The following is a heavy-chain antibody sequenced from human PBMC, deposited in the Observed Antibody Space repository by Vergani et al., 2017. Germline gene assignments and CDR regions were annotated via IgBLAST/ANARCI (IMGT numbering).Heavy chain of an antibody. CDR1: GGTSSSYT. D-gene: IGHD2-15*01. J-gene: IGHJ6*03. CDR2: IIPILGIA. Sequence: QVQLVQSGAEVKKPGSSVKVSCKASGGTSSSYTISWVRQAPGQGLEWMGRIIPILGIANYAQKFQGRVTITADKSTSTAYMELSSLRSEDTAVYYCARGGCSGGSCSYYYYYYMDVWGKGTTVTVSS. V-gene: IGHV1-69*02. CDR3: ARGGCSGGSCSYYYYYYMDV.